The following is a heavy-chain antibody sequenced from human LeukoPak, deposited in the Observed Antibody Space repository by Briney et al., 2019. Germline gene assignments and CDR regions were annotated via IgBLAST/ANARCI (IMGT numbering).Heavy chain of an antibody. Sequence: GRSLRLSCAASGFTFSHYAMHWVRQAPGKGLEWVAVISFDGTNKFYAGSVKGRFTISRDNSKNALYLQMNSLRAEDTAVYYCAKGGYYERPWYFDYWGQGTLVTVSS. CDR3: AKGGYYERPWYFDY. CDR2: ISFDGTNK. J-gene: IGHJ4*02. CDR1: GFTFSHYA. D-gene: IGHD3-22*01. V-gene: IGHV3-30*18.